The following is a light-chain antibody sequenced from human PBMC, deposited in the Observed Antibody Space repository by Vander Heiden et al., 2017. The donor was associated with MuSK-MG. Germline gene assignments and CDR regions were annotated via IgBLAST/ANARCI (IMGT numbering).Light chain of an antibody. CDR2: GAS. J-gene: IGKJ3*01. CDR3: HHYSSSFFT. V-gene: IGKV3-20*01. CDR1: QSVISSY. Sequence: EIVLTQSPDTLSLCQGERASLSCRARQSVISSYLAWYQQKPGQAPRILIYGASSRATGIPDRFSGSGSGTDFTLTISRLEPEDFAVYYCHHYSSSFFTFGHGTKVEIK.